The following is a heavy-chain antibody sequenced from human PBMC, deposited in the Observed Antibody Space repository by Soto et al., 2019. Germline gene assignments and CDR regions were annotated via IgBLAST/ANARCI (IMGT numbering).Heavy chain of an antibody. CDR1: GFTFSSYA. Sequence: PGGSLRLSCAASGFTFSSYAMHWVRQAPGKVLEWVAVISYDGSNKYYADSVKGRFTISRDNSKNTLYLQMNSLRAEDTAVYYCARDVESGSSQYYYYYYGMDVWGQGTTVTVSS. V-gene: IGHV3-30-3*01. D-gene: IGHD1-26*01. CDR3: ARDVESGSSQYYYYYYGMDV. CDR2: ISYDGSNK. J-gene: IGHJ6*02.